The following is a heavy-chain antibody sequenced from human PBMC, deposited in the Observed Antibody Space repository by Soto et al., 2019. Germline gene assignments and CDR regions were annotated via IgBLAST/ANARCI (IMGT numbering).Heavy chain of an antibody. J-gene: IGHJ6*02. D-gene: IGHD6-6*01. CDR3: ARSIAARLRYYYGMDV. V-gene: IGHV4-34*01. CDR1: GGSISGYY. CDR2: INHSGST. Sequence: SETLSLTCAVYGGSISGYYWSWIRQPPGKGLEWIGEINHSGSTNYNPSLKSRVTISVDTSKNQFSLKLSSVTAADTAVYYCARSIAARLRYYYGMDVWGQGTTVTVSS.